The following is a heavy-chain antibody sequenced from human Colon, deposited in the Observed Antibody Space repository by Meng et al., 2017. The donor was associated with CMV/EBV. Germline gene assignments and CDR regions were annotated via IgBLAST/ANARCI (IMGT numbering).Heavy chain of an antibody. J-gene: IGHJ4*02. CDR1: YY. Sequence: YYIHWVRQAPRQGLEWMGWINPNSGGTKYKEKFQGRVTMTRDTSIATAYMELSRLRSDDTAIYYCARGVGRGAYCTNTGCPISHGDFWGRGTLVTVSS. CDR2: INPNSGGT. V-gene: IGHV1-2*02. D-gene: IGHD2-8*01. CDR3: ARGVGRGAYCTNTGCPISHGDF.